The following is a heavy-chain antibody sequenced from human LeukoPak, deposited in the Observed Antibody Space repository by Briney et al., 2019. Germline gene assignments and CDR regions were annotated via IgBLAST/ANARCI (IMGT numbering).Heavy chain of an antibody. CDR1: GYTFTGYY. V-gene: IGHV1-2*02. CDR2: INPNSGGT. CDR3: ARDSIQLWLHAFDI. D-gene: IGHD5-18*01. Sequence: ASVKVSCKASGYTFTGYYMHWVRQAPGQGLEWMGWINPNSGGTNYAQKFQGRVTMTRDTSISTAYMELSRLRSDDTAVYYCARDSIQLWLHAFDIWGQGTMVTVSS. J-gene: IGHJ3*02.